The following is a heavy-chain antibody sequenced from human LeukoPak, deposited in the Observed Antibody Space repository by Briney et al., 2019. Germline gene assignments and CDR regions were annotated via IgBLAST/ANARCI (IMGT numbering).Heavy chain of an antibody. V-gene: IGHV3-53*01. Sequence: GGSLRLSCAASGFTVSSNYMSWVRQAPGKGLEWVSVIYSGGSTYYADSVKGRFTISRDNSKNTLYLQMNSLRAEDTAVYYCARVQQLVAGWFDPWGQGTLVTVPS. D-gene: IGHD6-13*01. CDR2: IYSGGST. CDR3: ARVQQLVAGWFDP. CDR1: GFTVSSNY. J-gene: IGHJ5*02.